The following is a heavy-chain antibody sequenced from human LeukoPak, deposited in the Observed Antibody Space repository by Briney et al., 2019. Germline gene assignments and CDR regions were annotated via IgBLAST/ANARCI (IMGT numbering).Heavy chain of an antibody. Sequence: SETLSLTCTVSGYSISSGYYWGWIRQPPGKGLEWIGSIYHSGSTYYNPSLKSRVTISVDTSKNQFSLKLSSVTAADTAVYYCARRGYSSGTAAFDIWGQGTMVTVSS. CDR3: ARRGYSSGTAAFDI. CDR2: IYHSGST. D-gene: IGHD6-19*01. CDR1: GYSISSGYY. V-gene: IGHV4-38-2*02. J-gene: IGHJ3*02.